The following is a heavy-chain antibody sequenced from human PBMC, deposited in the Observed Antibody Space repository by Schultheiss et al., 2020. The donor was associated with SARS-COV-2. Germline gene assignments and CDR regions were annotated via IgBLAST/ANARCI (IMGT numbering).Heavy chain of an antibody. V-gene: IGHV4-38-2*01. CDR3: ASEGLRFLENDY. CDR1: GYSISSGYY. CDR2: IYHSGST. Sequence: SETLSLTCAVSGYSISSGYYWGWIRQPPGKGLEWIGSIYHSGSTYYNPSLKSRVTISVDTSKNQFSLKLSSVTAADTAVYYCASEGLRFLENDYWGQGTLITV. D-gene: IGHD3-3*01. J-gene: IGHJ4*02.